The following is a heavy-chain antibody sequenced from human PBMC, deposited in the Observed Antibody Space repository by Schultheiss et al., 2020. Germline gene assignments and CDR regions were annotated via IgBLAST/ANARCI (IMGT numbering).Heavy chain of an antibody. CDR3: AKVGRPYCSSTSCRTPGDY. Sequence: GESLKISCKGSGYSFTSYWIGWVRQMPGKGLEWMGIIYPGDSDTRYSPSFQGQVTISADKSISTAYLQWSSLKASDTAMYYCAKVGRPYCSSTSCRTPGDYWGQGTLVTV. CDR2: IYPGDSDT. J-gene: IGHJ4*02. CDR1: GYSFTSYW. V-gene: IGHV5-51*01. D-gene: IGHD2-2*01.